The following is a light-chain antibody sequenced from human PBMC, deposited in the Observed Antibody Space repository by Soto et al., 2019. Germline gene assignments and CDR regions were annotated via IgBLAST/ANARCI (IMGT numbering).Light chain of an antibody. CDR1: QSVLYSSKNKNY. V-gene: IGKV4-1*01. Sequence: DIVMTQSPDSLAVSLGERATVNCTSRQSVLYSSKNKNYLAWYQQKPGQSPKLLIYWASSRESGVPDRFSGSGSGTDVTLTISSLQAEDLAVYYCQQYYSTPYTCGRGTKLEI. J-gene: IGKJ2*01. CDR3: QQYYSTPYT. CDR2: WAS.